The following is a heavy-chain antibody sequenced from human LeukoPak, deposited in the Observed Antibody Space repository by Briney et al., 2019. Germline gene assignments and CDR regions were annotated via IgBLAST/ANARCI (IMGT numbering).Heavy chain of an antibody. CDR1: GGYISRGSYY. CDR3: ARYSSSWRRAFDI. V-gene: IGHV4-61*02. J-gene: IGHJ3*02. D-gene: IGHD6-13*01. CDR2: IYTSGST. Sequence: SETLSLTCTVSGGYISRGSYYWNWIRQPAGKGLEWIGRIYTSGSTNYNPSLKSRVTISVDTSKNQFSLKLSSVTAADTAVYYCARYSSSWRRAFDIWGQGTMVTVSS.